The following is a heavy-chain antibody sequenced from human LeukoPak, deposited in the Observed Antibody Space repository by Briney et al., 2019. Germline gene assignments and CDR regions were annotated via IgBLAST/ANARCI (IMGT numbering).Heavy chain of an antibody. V-gene: IGHV5-51*01. CDR3: ARRGLDSSGYSDAFDI. Sequence: GESLKISCKGSGYSFNTYWIGWVRQMPGKGLEWMGIIYPGDSDTRYSPSFQGQVTISADKSISTAYLQWSSLKASDAAMYYRARRGLDSSGYSDAFDIWGQGTMVTVSS. J-gene: IGHJ3*02. CDR1: GYSFNTYW. CDR2: IYPGDSDT. D-gene: IGHD3-22*01.